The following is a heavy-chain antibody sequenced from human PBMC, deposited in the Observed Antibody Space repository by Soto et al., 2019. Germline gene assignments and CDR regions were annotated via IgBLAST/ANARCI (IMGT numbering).Heavy chain of an antibody. D-gene: IGHD4-4*01. CDR3: ARRTVSHWFAP. V-gene: IGHV4-59*01. CDR2: IYYSGNT. CDR1: VGSISNYQ. J-gene: IGHJ5*02. Sequence: SETLSLTCTVSVGSISNYQWNWIRQPPGKGLEWIGYIYYSGNTNYNPSLKSRVTISVDTSKNQFSLKLNSVTAADTAVYYCARRTVSHWFAPWGQGTLVTVSS.